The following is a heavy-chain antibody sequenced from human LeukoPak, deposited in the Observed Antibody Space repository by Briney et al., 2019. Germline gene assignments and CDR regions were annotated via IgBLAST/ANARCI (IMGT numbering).Heavy chain of an antibody. V-gene: IGHV3-23*01. D-gene: IGHD3-16*02. CDR3: AKDREITFGGVIVIPEFDY. J-gene: IGHJ4*02. CDR2: ISGSGGST. CDR1: GFTFSSYA. Sequence: GGSLRLFCAASGFTFSSYAMSWVRQAPGKGLEWVSAISGSGGSTYYADSVKGRFTISRDNSKNTLYLQMNSLRAEDTAVYYCAKDREITFGGVIVIPEFDYWGQGTLVTVSS.